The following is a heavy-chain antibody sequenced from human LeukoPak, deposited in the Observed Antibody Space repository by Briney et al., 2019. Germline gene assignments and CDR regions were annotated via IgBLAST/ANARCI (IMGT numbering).Heavy chain of an antibody. D-gene: IGHD2-15*01. J-gene: IGHJ6*02. CDR1: GNTFTSYD. CDR3: ARAAVVVAATRPGEVSYYFYGMDV. V-gene: IGHV1-8*01. CDR2: MKPNSGNT. Sequence: ASVKVSCKASGNTFTSYDIIWVRQATGQGLEWMGWMKPNSGNTGYAQKLQGRATMTRNTSISTAYMELSSLRSEDTAVYYCARAAVVVAATRPGEVSYYFYGMDVWGQGTMVTVSS.